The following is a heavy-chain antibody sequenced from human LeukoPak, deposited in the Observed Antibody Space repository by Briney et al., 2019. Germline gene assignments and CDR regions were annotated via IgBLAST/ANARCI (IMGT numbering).Heavy chain of an antibody. Sequence: GGSLRLSCTASGFTFGDYAMSWVRQAPGKGLEWVGFIRSKAYGGTTEYAASVKGRFTISRDDSKSIAYLQMNSLKTEDTAVYYCTRGWQLVDYWGQGTLVTVSS. CDR3: TRGWQLVDY. CDR1: GFTFGDYA. CDR2: IRSKAYGGTT. J-gene: IGHJ4*02. D-gene: IGHD6-6*01. V-gene: IGHV3-49*04.